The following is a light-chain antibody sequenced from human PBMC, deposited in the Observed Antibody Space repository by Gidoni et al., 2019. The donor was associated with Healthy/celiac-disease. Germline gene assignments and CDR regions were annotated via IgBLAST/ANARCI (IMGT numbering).Light chain of an antibody. CDR2: DAS. Sequence: EIVLTPAPATLSLSPGERATLSCRASQSVSSYLAWYQQKPGQAPTLLINDASNRATGIPARLSGSGSGTDFTLTIISREPADYAVYYCQQRSNWPLTFXGXTRVEIK. J-gene: IGKJ4*01. CDR3: QQRSNWPLT. V-gene: IGKV3-11*01. CDR1: QSVSSY.